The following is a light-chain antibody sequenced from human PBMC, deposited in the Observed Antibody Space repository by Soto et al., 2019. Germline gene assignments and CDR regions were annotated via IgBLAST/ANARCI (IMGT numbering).Light chain of an antibody. V-gene: IGKV3-11*01. J-gene: IGKJ4*01. CDR1: QSVSSY. CDR3: QQRSNWLT. Sequence: IVLTQSPATLSLSPGERATLSCRASQSVSSYLAWYQQKPGQAPRLLIYDASNRATGIQARFSGSGSGTDFTLTISNLEPEDFAVYYCQQRSNWLTFGGGTKVEIK. CDR2: DAS.